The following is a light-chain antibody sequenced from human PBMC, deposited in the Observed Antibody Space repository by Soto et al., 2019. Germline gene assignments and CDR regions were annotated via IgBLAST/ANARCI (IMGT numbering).Light chain of an antibody. CDR1: QSVSSSY. CDR3: QQYNNWPALT. V-gene: IGKV3-15*01. Sequence: EIIMTRSRGTLSLSPGARATLSCRASQSVSSSYFAWSQQKPGQAPRLLIYGASTRATGIPARFSGSGSGTEFTLTISSLQSEDFAVYYCQQYNNWPALTFGGGTKVDI. CDR2: GAS. J-gene: IGKJ4*01.